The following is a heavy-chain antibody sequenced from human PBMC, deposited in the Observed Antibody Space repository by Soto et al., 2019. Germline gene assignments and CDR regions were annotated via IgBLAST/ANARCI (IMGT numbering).Heavy chain of an antibody. CDR2: IYSGGST. V-gene: IGHV3-53*02. Sequence: EVQLVETGRGLIQPGGSLRLSCAASGFTVSSNYMSWVRQAPGKGLEWVSVIYSGGSTYYADSVKGRFTISRDNSKNTLYLQMNSLRAEDSAVYYCARDRWGSWYFDLWGRGTLVTVSS. CDR3: ARDRWGSWYFDL. D-gene: IGHD7-27*01. J-gene: IGHJ2*01. CDR1: GFTVSSNY.